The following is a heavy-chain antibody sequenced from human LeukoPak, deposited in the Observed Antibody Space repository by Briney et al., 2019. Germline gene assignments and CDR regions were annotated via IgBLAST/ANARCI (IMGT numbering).Heavy chain of an antibody. V-gene: IGHV4-39*01. D-gene: IGHD3-16*01. Sequence: PSETLSLTCDVSGDSITTEYYWWGWLRQPPGKGLEWIAIIFYTGKIHDNPSLRNRISMSVDTSKDQFSLRLSAVTAADTAVYYCARQLGVGVWALDRRGQGTLVTVSS. CDR2: IFYTGKI. J-gene: IGHJ4*02. CDR3: ARQLGVGVWALDR. CDR1: GDSITTEYYW.